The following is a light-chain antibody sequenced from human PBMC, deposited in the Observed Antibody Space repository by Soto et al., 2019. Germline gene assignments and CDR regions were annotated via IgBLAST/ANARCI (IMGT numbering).Light chain of an antibody. J-gene: IGKJ1*01. CDR3: QQYINLWT. Sequence: EIVLTQSPGTLSLSPVERSTLSCRASQSVSSNLAWYQQKPGQSPRLLIYGASTRATGIPARFSGSGSGTEFTLTISSLQSEDFAVYYCQQYINLWTFGQGTKVDIK. V-gene: IGKV3-15*01. CDR2: GAS. CDR1: QSVSSN.